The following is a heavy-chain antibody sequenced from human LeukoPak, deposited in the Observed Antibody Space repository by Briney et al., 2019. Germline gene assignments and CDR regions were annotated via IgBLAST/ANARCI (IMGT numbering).Heavy chain of an antibody. V-gene: IGHV3-23*01. CDR3: AKDHWGSYYVGCDY. CDR2: ISGSGGST. Sequence: GGSLRLSCAASGFTFSSYAMSWVRQAPGKGLEWVSAISGSGGSTYYADSVKGRFTISRDNSKNTLYLQMNSLRAEDTAVYYCAKDHWGSYYVGCDYWGQGTLVTVSS. J-gene: IGHJ4*02. CDR1: GFTFSSYA. D-gene: IGHD1-26*01.